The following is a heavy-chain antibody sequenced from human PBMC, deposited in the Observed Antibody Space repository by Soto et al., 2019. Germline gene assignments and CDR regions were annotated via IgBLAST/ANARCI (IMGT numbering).Heavy chain of an antibody. CDR2: ISSGGGGT. J-gene: IGHJ4*02. V-gene: IGHV3-23*01. CDR1: GFTFSSYA. D-gene: IGHD3-16*01. Sequence: EVQLLESGGGLVQPGGSLRLSCAAPGFTFSSYAMSWVRQAPVKGLEWVSVISSGGGGTHYADSVKGRFTISRDNSKNTLYLQMNSLRAEDTAVYYCAKDRVWGSPPDYWGQGTLVTVSS. CDR3: AKDRVWGSPPDY.